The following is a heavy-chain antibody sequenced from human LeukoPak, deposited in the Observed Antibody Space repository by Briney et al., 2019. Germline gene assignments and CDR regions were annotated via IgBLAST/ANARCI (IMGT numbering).Heavy chain of an antibody. J-gene: IGHJ5*02. CDR3: AKDMTTVTNNWFDP. CDR1: GFTFSSYG. D-gene: IGHD4-17*01. CDR2: ISYDGSNK. V-gene: IGHV3-30*18. Sequence: PGRSLRLSCAASGFTFSSYGMHWVRQAPGKGLERVAVISYDGSNKYYADSVKGRFTISRDNSKNTPYLQMNSLRAEDTAVYYCAKDMTTVTNNWFDPWGQGTLVTVSS.